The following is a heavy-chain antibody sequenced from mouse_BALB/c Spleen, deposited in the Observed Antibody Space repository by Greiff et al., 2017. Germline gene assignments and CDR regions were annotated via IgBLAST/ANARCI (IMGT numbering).Heavy chain of an antibody. Sequence: VKLQQSGAELVRPGSSVKISCKASGYAFSSYWMNWVKQRPGQGLEWIGQIYPGDGDTNYNGKFKGKATLTADKSSSTAYMQLSSLTSEDSAVYFCASGKAGAWFAYWGQGTLVTVSA. J-gene: IGHJ3*01. V-gene: IGHV1-80*01. CDR2: IYPGDGDT. CDR3: ASGKAGAWFAY. D-gene: IGHD4-1*01. CDR1: GYAFSSYW.